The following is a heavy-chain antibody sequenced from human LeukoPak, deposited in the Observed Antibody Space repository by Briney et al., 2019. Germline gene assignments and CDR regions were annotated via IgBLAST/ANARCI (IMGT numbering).Heavy chain of an antibody. CDR3: ARVQQLFFVGYMDV. D-gene: IGHD6-13*01. V-gene: IGHV3-48*03. CDR2: ISSSGSTI. Sequence: GGSLRLSCAASGFTFSSYEMNWVRQAPGKGLEWVSYISSSGSTIYYADSVKGRFTISRDNAKNSLYLQMNSLRAEDTAVYYCARVQQLFFVGYMDVWGKGTTVTISS. CDR1: GFTFSSYE. J-gene: IGHJ6*03.